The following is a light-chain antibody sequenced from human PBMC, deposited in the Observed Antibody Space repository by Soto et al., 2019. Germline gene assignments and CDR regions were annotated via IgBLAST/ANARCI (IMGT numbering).Light chain of an antibody. V-gene: IGLV2-8*01. CDR2: EVS. CDR3: TSYAGSDLWV. Sequence: HSALTQPPSASGSPGQSVTMSCTGTSSDVGGYNYVSWYQQHPGKAPKLMIYEVSKRPSGVPDRFSGSKSGNTASLTVSGLQTEDEADYYCTSYAGSDLWVFGGGTKLTVL. J-gene: IGLJ3*02. CDR1: SSDVGGYNY.